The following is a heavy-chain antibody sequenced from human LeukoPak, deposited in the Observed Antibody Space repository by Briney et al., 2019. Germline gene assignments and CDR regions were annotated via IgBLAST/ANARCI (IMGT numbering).Heavy chain of an antibody. V-gene: IGHV4-59*01. Sequence: PSETLSLTCTVSGGSISSYYWSWIRQPPGKGLEWIGYIYYSGSTNYSPSLKSRVTMSVDTSKNLFSLKVSSVTAADTAVYYCARGRSNYYGMDVWGQGTTVTVSS. D-gene: IGHD1-26*01. J-gene: IGHJ6*02. CDR3: ARGRSNYYGMDV. CDR1: GGSISSYY. CDR2: IYYSGST.